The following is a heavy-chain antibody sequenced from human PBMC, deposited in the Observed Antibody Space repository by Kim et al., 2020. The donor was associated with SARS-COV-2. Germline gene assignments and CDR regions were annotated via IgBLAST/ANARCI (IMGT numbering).Heavy chain of an antibody. Sequence: GGSLRLSCAVSGFTVSRNYVSWVRQAPGKGLEWVSTISSGGDTNSADSVKGRFTISRDNSKNTLFLQMNSLRVEDTARYYCARGGAPGFHRVPFNTWGQG. V-gene: IGHV3-53*01. D-gene: IGHD3-10*01. J-gene: IGHJ5*02. CDR2: ISSGGDT. CDR1: GFTVSRNY. CDR3: ARGGAPGFHRVPFNT.